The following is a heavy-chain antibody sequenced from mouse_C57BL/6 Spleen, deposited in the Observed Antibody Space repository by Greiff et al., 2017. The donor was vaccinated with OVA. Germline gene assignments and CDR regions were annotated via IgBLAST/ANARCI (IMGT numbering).Heavy chain of an antibody. CDR3: ARDWFAY. J-gene: IGHJ3*01. Sequence: EVKVIESGGGLVKPGGSLKLSCAASGFTFSDYGMHWVRQAPEKGLEWVAYISSGSSTIYYAETMKGRFTISRDNAKNTLFLQMTSLRSVDTAMYYCARDWFAYWGQGTLVTVSA. V-gene: IGHV5-17*01. CDR1: GFTFSDYG. CDR2: ISSGSSTI.